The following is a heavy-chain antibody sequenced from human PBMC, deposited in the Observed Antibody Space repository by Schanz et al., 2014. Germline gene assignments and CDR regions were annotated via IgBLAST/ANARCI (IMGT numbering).Heavy chain of an antibody. V-gene: IGHV3-33*01. CDR3: ARPRFDYGEVDY. CDR2: IWSDGSGK. J-gene: IGHJ4*02. D-gene: IGHD4-17*01. CDR1: GFIFSNYG. Sequence: QVQLVESGGGVVQPGGSLRLSCAASGFIFSNYGMHWVRQAPGKGLEWVAVIWSDGSGKYYADSVKGRFTISRDSPKNTLYLQMNSLRVEDTALYYCARPRFDYGEVDYWGQGTLVTVSS.